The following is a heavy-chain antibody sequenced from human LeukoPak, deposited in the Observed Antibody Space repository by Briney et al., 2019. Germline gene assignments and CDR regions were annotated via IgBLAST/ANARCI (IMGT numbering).Heavy chain of an antibody. CDR2: ITNSGDDT. CDR1: GFTSSSYA. CDR3: AKRRYERSGNFDY. J-gene: IGHJ4*02. D-gene: IGHD3-22*01. V-gene: IGHV3-23*01. Sequence: QPGGSLRLSCAASGFTSSSYAMSWVRQAPGQGLEWVSAITNSGDDTYYADSVNGRFTISRDNSKNTLYLEMSSLRAEDTAVYYCAKRRYERSGNFDYWGQGTLVTVSS.